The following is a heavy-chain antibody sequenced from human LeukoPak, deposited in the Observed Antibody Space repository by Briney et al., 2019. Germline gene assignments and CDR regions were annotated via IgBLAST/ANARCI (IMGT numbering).Heavy chain of an antibody. V-gene: IGHV1-18*01. J-gene: IGHJ4*02. CDR1: GYAFTSYG. CDR3: ATSGYDILTGYYPAFDY. D-gene: IGHD3-9*01. CDR2: ISGYNGNT. Sequence: ASVKVSRKASGYAFTSYGFSWMRQAPGQGLEWMGWISGYNGNTNYAQKLQGRVAMTTDTSTSTAYTELRSLRPDDTAVYYCATSGYDILTGYYPAFDYWGQGTLVTVSS.